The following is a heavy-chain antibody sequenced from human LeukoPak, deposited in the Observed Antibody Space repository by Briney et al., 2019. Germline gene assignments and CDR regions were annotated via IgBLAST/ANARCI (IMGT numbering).Heavy chain of an antibody. CDR1: GFTFNNYG. CDR3: ARDFEYSSSTGVY. J-gene: IGHJ4*02. Sequence: GGSLRLSCAASGFTFNNYGMNWVRQAPRKGLEWVSLISASGGSTFYTDSVKGRFTISRDNSKNTLYLQMNSLRAEDTAVYYCARDFEYSSSTGVYWGQGTLVTVSS. D-gene: IGHD5-12*01. CDR2: ISASGGST. V-gene: IGHV3-23*01.